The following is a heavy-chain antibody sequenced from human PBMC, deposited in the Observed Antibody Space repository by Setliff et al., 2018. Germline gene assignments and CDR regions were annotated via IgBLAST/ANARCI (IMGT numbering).Heavy chain of an antibody. CDR3: ARGPYYDFWSGYGADAFDI. D-gene: IGHD3-3*01. V-gene: IGHV3-30*03. CDR2: ISYDGSNK. CDR1: GFTFSSYW. Sequence: GGSLRLSCAASGFTFSSYWMSWVRQAPGKGLEWVAVISYDGSNKYYADSVKGRFTISRDNSKNTLYLQMNSLRAEDTAVYYCARGPYYDFWSGYGADAFDIWGQGTMVTVSS. J-gene: IGHJ3*02.